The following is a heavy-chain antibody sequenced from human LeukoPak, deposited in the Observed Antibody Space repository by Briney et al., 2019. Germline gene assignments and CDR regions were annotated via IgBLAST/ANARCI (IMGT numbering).Heavy chain of an antibody. D-gene: IGHD5-24*01. CDR3: TREMATMDRSFDY. CDR2: TYYRSQWYN. Sequence: SQTLSLTCAISGDSVSSNSVAWNWIRQSPSRGLEWLGTTYYRSQWYNDYAVSVKSRITINPDTSKNQFSLQLNSVTPEDTAVYYCTREMATMDRSFDYWGQGTLVTVSS. V-gene: IGHV6-1*01. CDR1: GDSVSSNSVA. J-gene: IGHJ4*02.